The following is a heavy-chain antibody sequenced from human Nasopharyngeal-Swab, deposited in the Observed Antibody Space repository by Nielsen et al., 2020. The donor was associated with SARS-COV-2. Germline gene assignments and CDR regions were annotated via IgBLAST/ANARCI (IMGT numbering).Heavy chain of an antibody. Sequence: WVRQAPGQGLEWMGCINPNSGSATYAQKFEGRVTMTRATSRDTAYMELSVLRPDDTAVFYCAREMRDSSSGNDAFDVWGQGTRVTVSS. V-gene: IGHV1-2*02. D-gene: IGHD3-10*01. CDR3: AREMRDSSSGNDAFDV. CDR2: INPNSGSA. J-gene: IGHJ3*01.